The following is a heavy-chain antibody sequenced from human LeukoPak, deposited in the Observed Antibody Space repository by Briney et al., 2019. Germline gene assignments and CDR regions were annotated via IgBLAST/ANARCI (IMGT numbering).Heavy chain of an antibody. CDR3: ARVSYFTDFWSGYWLEGDSY. V-gene: IGHV1-18*01. D-gene: IGHD3-3*01. CDR2: ISAYNGNT. CDR1: GYTFTSYG. J-gene: IGHJ4*02. Sequence: ASVKVSCKASGYTFTSYGISWVRQAPGQGLEWMGWISAYNGNTNYAQKLQGRVTMTTDTSTSTAYMELRSLRSDDTAVYYCARVSYFTDFWSGYWLEGDSYWGQGTLVTVSS.